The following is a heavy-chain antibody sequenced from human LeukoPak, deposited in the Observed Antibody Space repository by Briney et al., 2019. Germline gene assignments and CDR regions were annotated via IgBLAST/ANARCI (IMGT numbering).Heavy chain of an antibody. CDR1: GCSFGSHW. J-gene: IGHJ6*03. D-gene: IGHD3-10*01. Sequence: RWSLTLSCAASGCSFGSHWMSWVRQPPRKGLEGVASVNQDGSEIYYVDSMKVRFTISRDYAKNSVYLQMNSVRAEDTAVYYCARVGEAFYMDVWGKGNTVTVSS. CDR3: ARVGEAFYMDV. V-gene: IGHV3-7*01. CDR2: VNQDGSEI.